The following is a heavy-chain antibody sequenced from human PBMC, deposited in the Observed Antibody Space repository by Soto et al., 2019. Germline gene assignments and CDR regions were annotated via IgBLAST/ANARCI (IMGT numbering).Heavy chain of an antibody. V-gene: IGHV4-59*01. Sequence: SETLSLTCNVSGDSMGSYYWSWIRQPPGKGLEWVGHIHNSGYTNHNPSLKSRVTISVDKSKNQFSLHLNSVTAADTAVYYCVRGETAMILTYIDYSGQGILVTVSS. D-gene: IGHD5-18*01. CDR1: GDSMGSYY. CDR2: IHNSGYT. J-gene: IGHJ4*02. CDR3: VRGETAMILTYIDY.